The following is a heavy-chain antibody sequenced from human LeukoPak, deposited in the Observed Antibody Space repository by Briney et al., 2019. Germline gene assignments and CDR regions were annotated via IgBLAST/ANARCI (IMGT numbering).Heavy chain of an antibody. J-gene: IGHJ4*02. CDR1: GFSFTTYW. Sequence: GESLKISCKSSGFSFTTYWIAWVRQMPGKGLEWMGIIYPGDSDTRYSPSFQGQVTISADKSISTAYLQWTSLKASDSAMYYCARVLIRGDEIDYWGQGTLVTVSS. D-gene: IGHD2-21*01. CDR2: IYPGDSDT. V-gene: IGHV5-51*01. CDR3: ARVLIRGDEIDY.